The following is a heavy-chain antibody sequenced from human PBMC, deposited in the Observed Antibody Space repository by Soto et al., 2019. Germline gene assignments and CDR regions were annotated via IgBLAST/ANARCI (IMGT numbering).Heavy chain of an antibody. J-gene: IGHJ6*02. D-gene: IGHD2-15*01. CDR2: INPNTGVT. CDR1: GYSFTDHY. CDR3: VRSTDDSRYGLAV. V-gene: IGHV1-2*04. Sequence: QAQLVQSGADVKKPGASVKVSCTASGYSFTDHYMHWVRQAPGQGLEWLGWINPNTGVTHFAQTFQGWGTMTRDTSINTAYMELTRLKSADTAFYYCVRSTDDSRYGLAVWGQGTTVTVSS.